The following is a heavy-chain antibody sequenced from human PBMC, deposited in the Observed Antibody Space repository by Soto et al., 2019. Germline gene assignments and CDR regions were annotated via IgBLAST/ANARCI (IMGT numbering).Heavy chain of an antibody. V-gene: IGHV3-74*01. J-gene: IGHJ4*02. CDR3: TRGPRSTSTGTGAF. CDR1: GFTFSMYW. D-gene: IGHD1-1*01. CDR2: INDDGIST. Sequence: EVQLVESGGGLVQPGGSLRLSCAASGFTFSMYWMHWVRQVPGKGQEWVSRINDDGISTNYADSVKGRFTISRDNAKNTLYLQMNAWRVEDTAVYYCTRGPRSTSTGTGAFWGQGTLVTVSS.